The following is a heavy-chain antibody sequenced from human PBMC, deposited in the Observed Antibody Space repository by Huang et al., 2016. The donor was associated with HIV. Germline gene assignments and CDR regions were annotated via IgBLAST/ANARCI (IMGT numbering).Heavy chain of an antibody. J-gene: IGHJ6*03. V-gene: IGHV1-69*13. CDR1: GGTFSSYG. CDR2: IVPIFRRT. CDR3: ARGVFDGVWSGDLLPHFYYMDV. D-gene: IGHD3-10*01. Sequence: QVQLVQSGAEMKKPGSSVKVSCTAPGGTFSSYGISWVRQAPGQGLEWMGGIVPIFRRTDYAQKFQGRRTITADESTSTAYMELSSLRSQDSAIYFCARGVFDGVWSGDLLPHFYYMDVWGKGTTVTVSS.